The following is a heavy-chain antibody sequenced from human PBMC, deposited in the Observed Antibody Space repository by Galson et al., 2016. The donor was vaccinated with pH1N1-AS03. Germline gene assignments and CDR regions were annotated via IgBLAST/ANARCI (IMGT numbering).Heavy chain of an antibody. J-gene: IGHJ4*02. D-gene: IGHD3-9*01. CDR1: GGSFSDYF. V-gene: IGHV4-34*01. Sequence: ETLSLTCAVYGGSFSDYFWNWIRQPPGKGLEWIGEISHSGSTIYNPSLESRLTISIDRSKNQISLTLGSVTAADTAMYYCARNGVLTGYHATGRERVDYWGQGTLVIVSS. CDR2: ISHSGST. CDR3: ARNGVLTGYHATGRERVDY.